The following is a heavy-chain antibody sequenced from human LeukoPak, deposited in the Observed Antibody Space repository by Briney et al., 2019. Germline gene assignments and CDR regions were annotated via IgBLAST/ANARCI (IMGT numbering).Heavy chain of an antibody. CDR2: ISGSGGST. V-gene: IGHV3-23*01. CDR1: GFTFSSYG. J-gene: IGHJ5*02. Sequence: GGSLRLSCAASGFTFSSYGMHWVRQAPGKGLEWVSAISGSGGSTYYADSVKGRFTISRDNSKNTLYLQMNSLRAEDTAVYYCAKDPDPHGIAAAGTAWFDPWGQGTLVTVSS. D-gene: IGHD6-13*01. CDR3: AKDPDPHGIAAAGTAWFDP.